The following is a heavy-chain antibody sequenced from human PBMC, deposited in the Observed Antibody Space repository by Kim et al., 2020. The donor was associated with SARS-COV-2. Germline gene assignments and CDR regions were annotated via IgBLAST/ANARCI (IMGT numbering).Heavy chain of an antibody. D-gene: IGHD6-13*01. J-gene: IGHJ4*02. CDR3: ARPGGLRDSSSWFFDY. V-gene: IGHV1-3*01. Sequence: ASVKVSCKASGYTFTSYAMHWVRQAPGQRLEWMGWINAGNGNTKYSQKFQGRVTITRDTSASTAYMELSSLRSEDTAVYYCARPGGLRDSSSWFFDYWGQGTLVTVSS. CDR2: INAGNGNT. CDR1: GYTFTSYA.